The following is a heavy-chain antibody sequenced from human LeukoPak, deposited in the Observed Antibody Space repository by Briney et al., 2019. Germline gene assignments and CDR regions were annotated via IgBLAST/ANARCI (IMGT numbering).Heavy chain of an antibody. J-gene: IGHJ4*02. Sequence: GGSLRLSCAASGFTFSADWMNWVRQAPGKGLEWVANINQDESKKYYVDSVKGRFTISRDNAKNSLYLQMDSLRAEDTAVYYCAREPNILMGANFHSWGQGTLVTVSS. CDR3: AREPNILMGANFHS. D-gene: IGHD1-26*01. CDR1: GFTFSADW. CDR2: INQDESKK. V-gene: IGHV3-7*01.